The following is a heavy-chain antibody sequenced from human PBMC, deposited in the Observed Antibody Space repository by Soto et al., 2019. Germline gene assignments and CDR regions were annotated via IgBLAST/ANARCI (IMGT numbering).Heavy chain of an antibody. Sequence: APVKVACEATGYAYTRYWISWVRQAPAHGLEWMACISSYNGNTNHAPKPQGKVTMTPDPSTSTAYMELRTLRSDATAVYYCPRHGYPRLFDYWGQGTLVTVSS. J-gene: IGHJ4*02. D-gene: IGHD5-18*01. CDR2: ISSYNGNT. V-gene: IGHV1-18*01. CDR3: PRHGYPRLFDY. CDR1: GYAYTRYW.